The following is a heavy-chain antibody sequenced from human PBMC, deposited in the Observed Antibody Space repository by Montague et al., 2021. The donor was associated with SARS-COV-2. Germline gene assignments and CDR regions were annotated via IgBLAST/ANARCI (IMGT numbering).Heavy chain of an antibody. J-gene: IGHJ5*02. CDR1: GGAMSSYY. D-gene: IGHD3-22*01. V-gene: IGHV4-59*08. Sequence: SETLSITCTVSGGAMSSYYWSWIRQPPGKGLEWIWYIYYSGSTNYNPSLKIRVTISVDTSKNQFSLKLSSVTAADTAAYYCARHGGSSGRHRCGFDPWGQGTLVTVSS. CDR2: IYYSGST. CDR3: ARHGGSSGRHRCGFDP.